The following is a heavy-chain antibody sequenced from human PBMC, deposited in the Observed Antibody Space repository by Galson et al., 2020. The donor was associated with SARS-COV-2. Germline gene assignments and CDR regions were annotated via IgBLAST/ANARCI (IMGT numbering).Heavy chain of an antibody. CDR3: ARSPRVTSASYYYYYYMDV. CDR1: GGSLSDVY. V-gene: IGHV4-34*01. Sequence: SETLSLTCAVYGGSLSDVYWNWIRQPPGRGLEWIGEINHSGRTNYNPSLKSRVTISLDTSRKQFSLKLRSVTAADRAVYYCARSPRVTSASYYYYYYMDVWGRGTTVTVSS. CDR2: INHSGRT. D-gene: IGHD3-10*01. J-gene: IGHJ6*03.